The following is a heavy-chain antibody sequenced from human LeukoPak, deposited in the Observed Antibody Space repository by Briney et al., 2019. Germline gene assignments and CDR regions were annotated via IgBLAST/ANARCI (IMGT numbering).Heavy chain of an antibody. CDR3: ARDLYYGGESPLSS. Sequence: PGGSLSLSCSVSGFIFSDSWMARIRQAPGKGLEWVAIIEKNGSGKNYVDSVKGRFIISRDNAKNTLYLQMNSLRAEDTAVYSCARDLYYGGESPLSSWGQGTLVTVSS. CDR2: IEKNGSGK. D-gene: IGHD4-23*01. V-gene: IGHV3-7*01. CDR1: GFIFSDSW. J-gene: IGHJ4*02.